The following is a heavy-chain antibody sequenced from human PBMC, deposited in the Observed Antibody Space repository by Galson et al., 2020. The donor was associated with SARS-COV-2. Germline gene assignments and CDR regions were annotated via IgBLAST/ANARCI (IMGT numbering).Heavy chain of an antibody. CDR2: IDWDDDK. J-gene: IGHJ4*02. CDR3: ARMSYESVTGYYRGVDY. V-gene: IGHV2-70*01. CDR1: GFSLRTSGMC. Sequence: SGPTLVKPTQTLTLTCTFSGFSLRTSGMCVSWIRQHPGKALEWLALIDWDDDKYYSTSLKTRLTISKDTSKNQVVLTMTNMDPVDTATYYCARMSYESVTGYYRGVDYWGQGTLVTVSS. D-gene: IGHD3-9*01.